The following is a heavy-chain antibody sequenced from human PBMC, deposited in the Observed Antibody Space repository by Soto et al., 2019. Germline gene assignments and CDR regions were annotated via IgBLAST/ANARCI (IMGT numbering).Heavy chain of an antibody. CDR1: GYTFTGYY. CDR3: ARASLTVAGSLDY. CDR2: INPNSGGT. Sequence: GASVKVSCKASGYTFTGYYMHWVRQAPGQGLEWMGWINPNSGGTNYAQKFQGRVTMTRDTSISTAYMELSRLRSDDTAVYYCARASLTVAGSLDYWSQGTLVTVS. D-gene: IGHD6-19*01. J-gene: IGHJ4*02. V-gene: IGHV1-2*02.